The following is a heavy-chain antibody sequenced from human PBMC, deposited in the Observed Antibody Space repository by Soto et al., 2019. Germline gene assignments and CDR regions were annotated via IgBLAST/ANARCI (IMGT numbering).Heavy chain of an antibody. CDR1: GFTFSSYG. D-gene: IGHD3-3*01. Sequence: QVQLVESGGGVVQPGRSLRLSCAASGFTFSSYGMHWVRQAPGKGLEWVAVISYDGSNKYYADSVKGRFTISRDNSKNTLYLQMNSLRAEDTAVYYCAKSDVLRFLEMQGMDVWGQGTTVTVSS. V-gene: IGHV3-30*18. J-gene: IGHJ6*02. CDR3: AKSDVLRFLEMQGMDV. CDR2: ISYDGSNK.